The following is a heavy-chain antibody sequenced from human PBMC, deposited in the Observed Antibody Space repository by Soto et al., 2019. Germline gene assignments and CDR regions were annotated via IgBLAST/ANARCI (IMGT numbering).Heavy chain of an antibody. Sequence: QITLKESGPTLVTPTQTLTLTCTFSGFSLETSGMGMSWIRQPPGKALEWLALIYWDDDKRYSPSLKNRLTITKDTSKNLVVLTLTNVDPVDTATYYCAHSLYHYDNSCHYTYWYFDLCGRGTLVTVSS. CDR1: GFSLETSGMG. J-gene: IGHJ2*01. CDR2: IYWDDDK. V-gene: IGHV2-5*02. CDR3: AHSLYHYDNSCHYTYWYFDL. D-gene: IGHD3-22*01.